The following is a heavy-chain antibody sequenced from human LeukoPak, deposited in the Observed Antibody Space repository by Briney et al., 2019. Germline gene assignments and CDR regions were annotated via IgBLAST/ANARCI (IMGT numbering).Heavy chain of an antibody. D-gene: IGHD5-18*01. CDR1: GFTFSSYG. CDR3: AKGNHRYSYGPFDY. V-gene: IGHV3-23*01. CDR2: ISGSGGST. J-gene: IGHJ4*02. Sequence: PGESLRPSCAASGFTFSSYGMHWVRQAPGKGLEWVSAISGSGGSTYYADSVKGRFTISRDNSKNTLYLQMNSLRAEDTAVYYCAKGNHRYSYGPFDYWGQGTLVTVSS.